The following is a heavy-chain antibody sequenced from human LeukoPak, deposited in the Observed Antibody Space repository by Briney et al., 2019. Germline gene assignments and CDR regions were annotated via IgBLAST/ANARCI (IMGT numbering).Heavy chain of an antibody. CDR3: ARPQDGYNGFDC. CDR1: GFTFSSSW. D-gene: IGHD5-24*01. J-gene: IGHJ4*02. CDR2: INSDGSNR. Sequence: PGGSLRLSCAASGFTFSSSWMHWVRQAPGKGLVGVSRINSDGSNRNYADSVKGRFTISRDNAKNALYLQMDSVRAEDAAVYYCARPQDGYNGFDCWGQGTLVTVSS. V-gene: IGHV3-74*01.